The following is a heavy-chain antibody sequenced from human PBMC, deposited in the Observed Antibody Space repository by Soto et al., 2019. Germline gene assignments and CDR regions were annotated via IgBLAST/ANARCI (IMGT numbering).Heavy chain of an antibody. Sequence: PSETLSLTCTVSGGSVSSGYYWSWIRQHPGKGLEWIGYIYYSGSTYYNPSLKSRVTISVDTSKNQFSLKLSSVTAADTAVYYCARVLHYYGSGSNSRWFDPWGQGTLVTVSS. J-gene: IGHJ5*02. D-gene: IGHD3-10*01. V-gene: IGHV4-31*03. CDR1: GGSVSSGYY. CDR2: IYYSGST. CDR3: ARVLHYYGSGSNSRWFDP.